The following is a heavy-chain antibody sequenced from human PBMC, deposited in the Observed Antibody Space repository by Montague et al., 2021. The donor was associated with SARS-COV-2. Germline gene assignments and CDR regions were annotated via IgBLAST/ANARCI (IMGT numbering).Heavy chain of an antibody. CDR2: IYYSGST. CDR1: GGSISSGGYY. D-gene: IGHD3-22*01. CDR3: ARARITMIVVVNAFDI. Sequence: TLSLTCTVSGGSISSGGYYWSWIRQHPGKGLEWIGYIYYSGSTYSNPSLKVRVTISVDTSKNQFSLKLSSVTAADTAVYYYARARITMIVVVNAFDIWGQGTMVTVSS. J-gene: IGHJ3*02. V-gene: IGHV4-31*03.